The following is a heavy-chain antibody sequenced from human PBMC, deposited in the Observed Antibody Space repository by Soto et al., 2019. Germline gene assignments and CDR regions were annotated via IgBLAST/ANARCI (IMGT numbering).Heavy chain of an antibody. CDR1: GGSINSYY. J-gene: IGHJ4*02. Sequence: SETLSLTCTVSGGSINSYYWSWIRQSPEKGLEWIGYIYGSGSTNYNPSLKSRVTISVDTSKNHFSLSLTSVTAADTAVYYCAAAPRYWGQGTVVTVSS. V-gene: IGHV4-59*01. D-gene: IGHD2-15*01. CDR2: IYGSGST. CDR3: AAAPRY.